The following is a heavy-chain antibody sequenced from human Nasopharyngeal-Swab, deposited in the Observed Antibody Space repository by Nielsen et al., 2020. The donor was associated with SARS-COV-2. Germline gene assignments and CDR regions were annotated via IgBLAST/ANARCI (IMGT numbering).Heavy chain of an antibody. J-gene: IGHJ5*02. D-gene: IGHD2-2*02. Sequence: SETLSLTCVVSEDSISSGGWWSWVRQPPGKGLEWIGYIYYTGTTNYNPSLKSRVTMSVDTSKNQFSLKLTSVTAADTAVYYCARDTAYIPSGFDPWGQGTLVTVSS. CDR2: IYYTGTT. CDR3: ARDTAYIPSGFDP. V-gene: IGHV4-4*02. CDR1: EDSISSGGW.